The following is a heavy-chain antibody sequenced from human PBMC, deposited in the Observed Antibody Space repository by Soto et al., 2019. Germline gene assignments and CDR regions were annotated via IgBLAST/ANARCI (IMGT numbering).Heavy chain of an antibody. J-gene: IGHJ4*02. D-gene: IGHD3-9*01. CDR1: GFTVSSNY. CDR3: AREGYDILTGLLDY. V-gene: IGHV3-66*01. CDR2: IYSGGST. Sequence: GGSLRLSCAASGFTVSSNYMSWVRQAPGKGLEWVSVIYSGGSTYYADSVKGRFTISRDNSKNTLYLQMNSLRAEDTAVYYCAREGYDILTGLLDYWGQGTLVTVSS.